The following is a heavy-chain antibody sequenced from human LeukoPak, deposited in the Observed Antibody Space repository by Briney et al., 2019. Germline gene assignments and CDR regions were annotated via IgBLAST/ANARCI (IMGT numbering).Heavy chain of an antibody. CDR2: INSGGHI. V-gene: IGHV3-21*01. J-gene: IGHJ4*02. D-gene: IGHD3-22*01. Sequence: PGESLRLSCAASGFTFSSYGLNWVRQAPGKGLEWVSTINSGGHIYNEDSVKGRFTISIYKAKNSLYLQMNSLRAEDTAVYYCARDQDGGKYYYESSGYSHWGQGILVTVSS. CDR1: GFTFSSYG. CDR3: ARDQDGGKYYYESSGYSH.